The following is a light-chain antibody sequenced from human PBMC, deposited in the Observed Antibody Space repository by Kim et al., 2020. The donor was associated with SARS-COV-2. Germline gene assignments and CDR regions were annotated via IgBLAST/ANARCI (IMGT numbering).Light chain of an antibody. CDR3: QSYDSSNWV. Sequence: NFMLTQPHSVSESPGKTVTISCTRSSGSIASNYVQWYQQRPGSAPTTVIYEDNQRPSGVPDRFSDSIDSSSSSASLTISGLKTEDEADYYCQSYDSSNWVFGGGTQLTVL. CDR1: SGSIASNY. J-gene: IGLJ3*02. CDR2: EDN. V-gene: IGLV6-57*04.